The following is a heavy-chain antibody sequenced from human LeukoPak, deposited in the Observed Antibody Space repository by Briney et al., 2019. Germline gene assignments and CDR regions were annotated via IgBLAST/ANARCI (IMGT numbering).Heavy chain of an antibody. CDR3: ARGGFYGGSNFDY. V-gene: IGHV1-2*02. J-gene: IGHJ4*02. Sequence: GASLKVSCKASGYTFTGYYMHWVRQAPGQGLEWMGWINPNSGGTNYAQKFQGRVTMTRDTSISTAYMELSRLRSDDTAVYYCARGGFYGGSNFDYWGQGTLVTVSS. CDR1: GYTFTGYY. CDR2: INPNSGGT. D-gene: IGHD4-23*01.